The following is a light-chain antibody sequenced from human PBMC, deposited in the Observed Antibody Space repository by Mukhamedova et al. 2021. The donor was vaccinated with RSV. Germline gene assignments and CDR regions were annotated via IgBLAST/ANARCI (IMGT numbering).Light chain of an antibody. CDR1: DLGKRY. J-gene: IGLJ1*01. Sequence: SGDDLGKRYASWYQQKPGQSPVLVIFQDIQRPSGISERFSGSNSGNTATLTITGTQTADEADYYCQAWDDKTGVFGTGTTVTVL. V-gene: IGLV3-1*01. CDR3: QAWDDKTGV. CDR2: QDI.